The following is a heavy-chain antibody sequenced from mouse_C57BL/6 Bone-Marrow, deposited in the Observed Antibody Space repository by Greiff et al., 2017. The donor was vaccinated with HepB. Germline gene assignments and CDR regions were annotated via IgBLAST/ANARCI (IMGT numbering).Heavy chain of an antibody. CDR3: ARHRLLRKFAY. V-gene: IGHV5-6*01. CDR1: GFTFSSYG. D-gene: IGHD1-1*01. Sequence: EVKLMESGGDLVKPGGSLKLSCAASGFTFSSYGMSWVRQTPDKRLEWVATISSGGSYTYYPDSVKGRFTISRDNAKNTLYLQMSSLKSEDTAMYYCARHRLLRKFAYWGQGTLVTVSA. J-gene: IGHJ3*01. CDR2: ISSGGSYT.